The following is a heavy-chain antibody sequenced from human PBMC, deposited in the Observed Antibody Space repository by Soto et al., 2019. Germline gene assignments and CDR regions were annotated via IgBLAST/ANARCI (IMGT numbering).Heavy chain of an antibody. V-gene: IGHV5-51*01. CDR3: ARQAYHYDTNSFGY. CDR1: GYSFTTYC. Sequence: GESLKISCKGSGYSFTTYCIGWVLQMPWKGLEWMGVIYPGDSDIRFSPSFQGQVTISADMSLSTAYLQWSSLRVSDTAMYYCARQAYHYDTNSFGYWGQGTLVTVSS. J-gene: IGHJ4*02. D-gene: IGHD3-22*01. CDR2: IYPGDSDI.